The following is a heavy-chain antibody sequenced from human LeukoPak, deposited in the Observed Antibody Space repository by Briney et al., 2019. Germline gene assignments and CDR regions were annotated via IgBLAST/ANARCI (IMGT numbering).Heavy chain of an antibody. Sequence: PSETLSLTRTVSGGSISSSSYYWGWIRQPPGKGLEWIGSIYYSGSTYYNPSLKSRVTISVDTSKNQFSLKLSSVTAADTAVYYCARSAAGSFDYWGQGTLVTVSS. CDR1: GGSISSSSYY. D-gene: IGHD6-13*01. V-gene: IGHV4-39*01. J-gene: IGHJ4*02. CDR2: IYYSGST. CDR3: ARSAAGSFDY.